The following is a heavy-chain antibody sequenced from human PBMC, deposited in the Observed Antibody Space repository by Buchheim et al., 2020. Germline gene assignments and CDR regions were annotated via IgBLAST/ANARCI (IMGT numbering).Heavy chain of an antibody. D-gene: IGHD2-8*02. Sequence: EVQLVESGGGLVKPGGSLRLSCAASGFTFSSYSINWVRQAPGKGLEWVSSISSSSSYIYYADSVKGRFTISRDNAKNSLYLQMNSLRAEDTAVYYCARVRVPGVVYAIHWYFDLWGRGTL. CDR1: GFTFSSYS. V-gene: IGHV3-21*01. J-gene: IGHJ2*01. CDR2: ISSSSSYI. CDR3: ARVRVPGVVYAIHWYFDL.